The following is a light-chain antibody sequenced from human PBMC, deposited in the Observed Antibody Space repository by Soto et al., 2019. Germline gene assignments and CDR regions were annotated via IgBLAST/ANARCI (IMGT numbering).Light chain of an antibody. J-gene: IGKJ5*01. V-gene: IGKV1-39*01. CDR3: QQSYSTPNP. CDR1: LTISSY. Sequence: DIPMTQSPSSLSAFVGDRFTITCLASLTISSYLNWYQQKSGKAPKLLISAASSLESGVPPRFSGSGSGTDFTLTISILQPEDFTTYCCQQSYSTPNPFCQGTRLEIK. CDR2: AAS.